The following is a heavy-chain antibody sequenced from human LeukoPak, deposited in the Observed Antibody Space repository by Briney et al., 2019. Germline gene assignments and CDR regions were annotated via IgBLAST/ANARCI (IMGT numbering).Heavy chain of an antibody. V-gene: IGHV3-23*01. CDR3: AKVRAYNWNSPFDY. CDR2: ISGSGGST. Sequence: PGGSLRLSCAASGFTFSSYAMSWVRQAPGKGLEWVSAISGSGGSTYYADSVKGRFTISRDNSKNTLYLQMNSLRAEDTAVYCCAKVRAYNWNSPFDYWGQGTLVTVSS. CDR1: GFTFSSYA. D-gene: IGHD1-7*01. J-gene: IGHJ4*02.